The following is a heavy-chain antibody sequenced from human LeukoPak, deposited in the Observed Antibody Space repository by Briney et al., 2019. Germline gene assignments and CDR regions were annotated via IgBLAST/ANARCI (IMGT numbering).Heavy chain of an antibody. Sequence: GGSLRLSCEVSGFTFSDHYMSWIRQAPGKRLEWVSYISSGSTYTNYADSVEGRFTFSRDNAKNSLYLQMNSLRAEDTAVYYCARGDYGGDYFDYWGQGTLVTVSS. CDR3: ARGDYGGDYFDY. J-gene: IGHJ4*02. CDR2: ISSGSTYT. D-gene: IGHD4-23*01. V-gene: IGHV3-11*05. CDR1: GFTFSDHY.